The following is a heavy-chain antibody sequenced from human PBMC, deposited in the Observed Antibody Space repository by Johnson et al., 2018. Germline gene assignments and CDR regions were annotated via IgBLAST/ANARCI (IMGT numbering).Heavy chain of an antibody. CDR1: GGSISSTSYY. CDR3: VRGGYSYVYTDC. J-gene: IGHJ4*02. CDR2: IHYRGST. D-gene: IGHD5-18*01. Sequence: QVQLQESGPGLVKPSETLSLTCTVSGGSISSTSYYWGWIRQPPGKGLESIGSIHYRGSTYYNPPLKSRVTISIDTSKKQFSLRLSSVTAADTGVYYCVRGGYSYVYTDCWGQGTLVTVSS. V-gene: IGHV4-39*07.